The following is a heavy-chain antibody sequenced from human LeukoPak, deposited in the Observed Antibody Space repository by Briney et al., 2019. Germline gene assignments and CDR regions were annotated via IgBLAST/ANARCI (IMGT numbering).Heavy chain of an antibody. D-gene: IGHD3-10*01. V-gene: IGHV4-30-2*01. CDR2: IFHTGHT. J-gene: IGHJ4*02. CDR1: GGSISSGDFP. CDR3: ARGFYGAGSHFDY. Sequence: PSQTLSLTCAVSGGSISSGDFPWSWIRQPPGKGLEWIGYIFHTGHTSYNPSLKSRVTISVDMSKNQLSLRLTSVTAAGTAVYYCARGFYGAGSHFDYWGQGTLVTVSS.